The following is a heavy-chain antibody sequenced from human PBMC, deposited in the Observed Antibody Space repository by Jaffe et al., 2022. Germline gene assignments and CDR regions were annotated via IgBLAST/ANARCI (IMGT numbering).Heavy chain of an antibody. D-gene: IGHD6-19*01. CDR1: GVSISSHY. J-gene: IGHJ4*02. CDR3: ARTNDHGWLDS. Sequence: QVQLQESGPGLVKPSETLSLTCTVSGVSISSHYWSWIRQPPGKGLDWIAYIHNSGSTKYNPSLNSRVTISIDTSKSQFSLKLTSVTAADTAVYYCARTNDHGWLDSWGQGTLVTVSS. CDR2: IHNSGST. V-gene: IGHV4-59*11.